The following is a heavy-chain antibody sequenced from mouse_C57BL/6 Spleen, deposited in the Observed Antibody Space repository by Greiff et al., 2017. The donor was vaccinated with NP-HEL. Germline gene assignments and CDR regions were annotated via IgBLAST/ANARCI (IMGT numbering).Heavy chain of an antibody. V-gene: IGHV1-4*01. D-gene: IGHD2-3*01. Sequence: QVQLQQSGAELARPGASVQMSCKASGYTFTSYTMHWVKQRPGQGLEWIGYINPSSGYTKYNQKFKDKATLTADKSSSTAYMQLSSLTSEDSAVYYCVYDGYYYAMDYWGQGTSVTVSS. CDR2: INPSSGYT. CDR3: VYDGYYYAMDY. J-gene: IGHJ4*01. CDR1: GYTFTSYT.